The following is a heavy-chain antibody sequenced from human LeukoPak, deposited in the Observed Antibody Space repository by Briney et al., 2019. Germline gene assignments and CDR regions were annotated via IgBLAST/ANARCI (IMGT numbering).Heavy chain of an antibody. CDR1: GFTFDDYA. CDR3: AKDLELRKNYYYYGMDV. Sequence: GRSLRLSCAASGFTFDDYAIHWVRQAPGKGLEWVSGISWNSGSIGYADSVKGRFTISRDNAKNSLYLRMNSLRAEDTALYYCAKDLELRKNYYYYGMDVWGQGTTVTVSS. J-gene: IGHJ6*02. CDR2: ISWNSGSI. V-gene: IGHV3-9*01. D-gene: IGHD1-7*01.